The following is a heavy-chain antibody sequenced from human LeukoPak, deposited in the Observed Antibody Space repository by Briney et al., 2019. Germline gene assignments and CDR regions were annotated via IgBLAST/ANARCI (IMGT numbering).Heavy chain of an antibody. Sequence: GGSLRLSCAVSGFTFTNNAMSWVRQAPGKGLEWVSTIGGGDVEIHYADSVKGRFTISRDNSKNTLYLQMSSLRAEDTAVYFCVRGYSFGPYGMDVWGQGTTVTVS. CDR3: VRGYSFGPYGMDV. J-gene: IGHJ6*02. CDR1: GFTFTNNA. CDR2: IGGGDVEI. D-gene: IGHD2-15*01. V-gene: IGHV3-23*01.